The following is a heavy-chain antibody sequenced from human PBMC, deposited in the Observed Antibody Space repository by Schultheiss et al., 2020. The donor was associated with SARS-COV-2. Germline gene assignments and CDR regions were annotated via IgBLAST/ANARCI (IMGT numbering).Heavy chain of an antibody. V-gene: IGHV4-30-2*05. CDR3: ARDGGPASGMDV. J-gene: IGHJ6*02. CDR2: IYHSGST. Sequence: SQTLSLTCAVSGGSISSGGYSWSWIRQPPGKGLEWIGYIYHSGSTYYNPSLKSRVTISVDTSKNQFSLKLSSLTAADTAVYYCARDGGPASGMDVWGQGTTVTVSS. D-gene: IGHD3-16*01. CDR1: GGSISSGGYS.